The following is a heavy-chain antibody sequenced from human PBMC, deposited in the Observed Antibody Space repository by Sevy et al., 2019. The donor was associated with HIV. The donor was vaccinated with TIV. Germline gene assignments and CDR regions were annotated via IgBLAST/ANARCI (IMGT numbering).Heavy chain of an antibody. D-gene: IGHD2-15*01. CDR3: ARGGHLPLDAFDL. J-gene: IGHJ3*01. CDR2: LFPGNSDI. CDR1: GYNFAAHW. Sequence: GESLKISCRASGYNFAAHWIGWVRQMPGKGLEWMGILFPGNSDIRSFQGHVTVSVDKSINTAYLQWANLRALDSAMYFCARGGHLPLDAFDLWGPGTKVTVSS. V-gene: IGHV5-51*01.